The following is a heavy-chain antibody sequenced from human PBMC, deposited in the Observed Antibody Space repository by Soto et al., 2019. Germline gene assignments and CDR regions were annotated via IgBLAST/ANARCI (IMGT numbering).Heavy chain of an antibody. Sequence: QITLKESGPTLVKPTQTLTLTCTFSGFSLSTSGVGVGWIRQPPGKALEWLALIYWDDDKRYSPSLKSRLTITKDTSKNQVVRTMTNRDPVDTATYYWAHRAARPSMVDYWGQGTLVTVSS. V-gene: IGHV2-5*02. J-gene: IGHJ4*02. D-gene: IGHD6-6*01. CDR2: IYWDDDK. CDR3: AHRAARPSMVDY. CDR1: GFSLSTSGVG.